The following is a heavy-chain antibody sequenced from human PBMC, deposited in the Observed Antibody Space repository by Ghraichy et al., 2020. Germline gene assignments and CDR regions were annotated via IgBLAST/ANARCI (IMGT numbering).Heavy chain of an antibody. D-gene: IGHD5-12*01. J-gene: IGHJ4*02. V-gene: IGHV3-23*01. CDR3: VKWGGYGDF. CDR2: VTGDGGNT. Sequence: LSLTCAASGFTFSSYTVSWVRQAPGKGLEWVSAVTGDGGNTYYTDSVKDRFTVSRDNSKNTVYLQMNSLRAEDSAVYYCVKWGGYGDFWGQGTLVTVSS. CDR1: GFTFSSYT.